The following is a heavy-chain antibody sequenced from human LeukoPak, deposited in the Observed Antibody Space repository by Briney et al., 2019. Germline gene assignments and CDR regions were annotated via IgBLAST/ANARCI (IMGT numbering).Heavy chain of an antibody. CDR3: ARLRGYCFDF. CDR2: IYYSGST. V-gene: IGHV4-39*01. D-gene: IGHD3-10*01. Sequence: PGGSLRLSCASSGFTFSDYYMSWIRQPPGKGLEWIGTIYYSGSTYYIPSLRSRLTISVDTSKNQFSLRLSSVTAADTAVYYCARLRGYCFDFWGQGTLVTVSS. J-gene: IGHJ4*02. CDR1: GFTFSDYY.